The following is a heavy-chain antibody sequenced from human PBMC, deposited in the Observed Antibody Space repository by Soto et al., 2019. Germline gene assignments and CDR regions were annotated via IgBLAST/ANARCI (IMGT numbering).Heavy chain of an antibody. CDR2: IIPILGIA. V-gene: IGHV1-69*02. CDR1: GGTFSSYT. J-gene: IGHJ4*02. D-gene: IGHD6-6*01. Sequence: QVQLVQSGAEVKKPGSSVKVSCKASGGTFSSYTISWVRQAPGQGLEWMGRIIPILGIANYAQKFQGRVTITADKSTSTAYMELSSLRSEDTAVDDCARTRGYSSSAPFDYWGQGTLVTVSS. CDR3: ARTRGYSSSAPFDY.